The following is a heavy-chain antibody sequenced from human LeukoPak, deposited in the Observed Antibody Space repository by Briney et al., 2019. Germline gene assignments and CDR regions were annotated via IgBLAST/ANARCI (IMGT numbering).Heavy chain of an antibody. CDR1: GFTFSSYG. Sequence: GGTLRLSCAASGFTFSSYGMSWVRQAPGKGLEWVSAISGRSGSTYYADSVKGRFTISRDNSKNTLYLQMNSLRAEDTAVYYCARLPTPLFGELLYFDYWGQGTLVTVSS. D-gene: IGHD3-10*02. CDR2: ISGRSGST. J-gene: IGHJ4*02. CDR3: ARLPTPLFGELLYFDY. V-gene: IGHV3-23*01.